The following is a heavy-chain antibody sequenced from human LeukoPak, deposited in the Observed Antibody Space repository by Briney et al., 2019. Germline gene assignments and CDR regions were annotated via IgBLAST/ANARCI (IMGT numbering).Heavy chain of an antibody. J-gene: IGHJ4*02. CDR2: MNPNSGNT. CDR3: ARGGSITSTGGLRY. Sequence: GASVKVSCMASGYTFTSYDINWVRQATGQGLEWMGWMNPNSGNTGYAQKFQGRVTITRNTSISTAYMELSSLRSEDTAVYYCARGGSITSTGGLRYWGQGTLVTVSS. D-gene: IGHD1-1*01. CDR1: GYTFTSYD. V-gene: IGHV1-8*03.